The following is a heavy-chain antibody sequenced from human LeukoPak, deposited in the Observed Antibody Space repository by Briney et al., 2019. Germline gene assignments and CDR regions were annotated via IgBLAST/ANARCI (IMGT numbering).Heavy chain of an antibody. J-gene: IGHJ4*02. D-gene: IGHD3-10*01. V-gene: IGHV4-59*12. Sequence: SETLSLTCTVSGGSMSGYFWSWIRQPPGKGLEWIGYIYYSGSTNYNPSLKSRVTISVDTSKNQFSLKLSSVTAADTAVYYCARDRDRGEFDYWGQGTLVTVSS. CDR1: GGSMSGYF. CDR2: IYYSGST. CDR3: ARDRDRGEFDY.